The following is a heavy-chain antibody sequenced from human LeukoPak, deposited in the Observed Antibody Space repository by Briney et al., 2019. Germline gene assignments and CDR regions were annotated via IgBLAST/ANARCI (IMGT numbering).Heavy chain of an antibody. Sequence: PGGSLRLSCAASGFTVSSNYMSWVRQAPGKGLEWVSVIYSGGSTYYADSVKGRFTISRDNSKNTLYLQMNSLRAEDTAVYYCAKRAFSIAAAGRTYYYYYMDVWGKGTTVTVSS. D-gene: IGHD6-13*01. J-gene: IGHJ6*03. CDR2: IYSGGST. CDR1: GFTVSSNY. CDR3: AKRAFSIAAAGRTYYYYYMDV. V-gene: IGHV3-66*02.